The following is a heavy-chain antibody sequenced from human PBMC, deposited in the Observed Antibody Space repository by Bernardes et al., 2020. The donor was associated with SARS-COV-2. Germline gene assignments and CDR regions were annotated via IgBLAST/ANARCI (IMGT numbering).Heavy chain of an antibody. CDR1: GYTFTGYY. CDR2: INPNSGGT. Sequence: ATPKAACKAFGYTFTGYYMHWVRQDPGQGLEWMGWINPNSGGTNYAQKFQGRVTMTRDTSISTAYMELSRLRSDDTAVYYCARVHSSGWSYFQHWGQGTLVTVSS. V-gene: IGHV1-2*02. D-gene: IGHD6-19*01. J-gene: IGHJ1*01. CDR3: ARVHSSGWSYFQH.